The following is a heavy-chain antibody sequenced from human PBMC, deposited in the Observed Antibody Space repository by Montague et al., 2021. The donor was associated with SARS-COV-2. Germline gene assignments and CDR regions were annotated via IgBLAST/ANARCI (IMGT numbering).Heavy chain of an antibody. CDR1: GGSITNNIYY. Sequence: SETLSLTCSVSGGSITNNIYYWSWIRQPPGKGLEWIGSIYYTGNTYYNPSLKSRVTISVVTSKNHFTLKLSSMTAAETAVYYCARLKRYFDSSGSPSAFDFWGQGTKVTVSA. J-gene: IGHJ3*01. D-gene: IGHD3-22*01. CDR3: ARLKRYFDSSGSPSAFDF. V-gene: IGHV4-39*02. CDR2: IYYTGNT.